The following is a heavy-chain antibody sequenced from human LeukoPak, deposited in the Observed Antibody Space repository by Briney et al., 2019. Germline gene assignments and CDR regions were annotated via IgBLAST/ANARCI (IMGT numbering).Heavy chain of an antibody. J-gene: IGHJ3*02. Sequence: SQTLSLTCTVSGGSISSGGHYWTWIRQHPGKGLQWIAYIYHTGTTYYNPSLKSRVNISVDTSKNQFSLKMSSVTAADTAVYYCARSPDDAFDIWGQGTMVTVSS. CDR2: IYHTGTT. V-gene: IGHV4-31*03. CDR3: ARSPDDAFDI. CDR1: GGSISSGGHY.